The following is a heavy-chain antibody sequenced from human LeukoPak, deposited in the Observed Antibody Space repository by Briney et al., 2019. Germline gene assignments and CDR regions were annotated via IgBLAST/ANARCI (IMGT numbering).Heavy chain of an antibody. D-gene: IGHD4-17*01. CDR2: LSYDGSNK. Sequence: PGGSLRLSCAASGFTFSSYAMHWVRQAPGKGLEWVAVLSYDGSNKYYADSVKGRVTISRDNSKNTLYLQMNSLRADDTAVYYCARDSGTTVSYFDYWGQGTLVTVSS. V-gene: IGHV3-30-3*01. CDR1: GFTFSSYA. CDR3: ARDSGTTVSYFDY. J-gene: IGHJ4*02.